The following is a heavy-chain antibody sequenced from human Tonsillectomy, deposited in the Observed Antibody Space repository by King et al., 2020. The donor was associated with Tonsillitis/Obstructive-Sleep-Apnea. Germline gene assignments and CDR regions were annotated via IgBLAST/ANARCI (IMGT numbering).Heavy chain of an antibody. V-gene: IGHV2-5*02. CDR3: ARLQSGATDFWSETSPWFDP. D-gene: IGHD3-3*01. J-gene: IGHJ5*02. CDR2: IYWDDDK. CDR1: GFSLSTSGVG. Sequence: ITLKESGPTLVKPPQTLTLTCTFSGFSLSTSGVGVGWIRQPPGQALEWLALIYWDDDKRYSPSLNSRLTITKDTSKNQVVLTMTNMDPVDTATYYCARLQSGATDFWSETSPWFDPWGQGTLVTVSS.